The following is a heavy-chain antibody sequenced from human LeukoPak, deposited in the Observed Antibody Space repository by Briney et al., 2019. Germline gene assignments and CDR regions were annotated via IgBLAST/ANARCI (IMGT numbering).Heavy chain of an antibody. V-gene: IGHV3-23*01. CDR1: GFTFSSYA. Sequence: GGSLRLSCAASGFTFSSYAMSWVRQAPGKGLEWVSAISGSGGSTYYADSVKGRFTISRDNSKNTLYLQMNSLRAEDTAVYDCAKLKRVWGSSLRPGYYFDYWGQGTLVTVSS. J-gene: IGHJ4*02. D-gene: IGHD3-16*01. CDR3: AKLKRVWGSSLRPGYYFDY. CDR2: ISGSGGST.